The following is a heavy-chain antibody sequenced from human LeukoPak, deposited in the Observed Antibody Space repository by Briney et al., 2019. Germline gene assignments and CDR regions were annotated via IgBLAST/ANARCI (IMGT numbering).Heavy chain of an antibody. D-gene: IGHD5-12*01. CDR3: ARDVSGYDYPYWYYGMDV. V-gene: IGHV3-33*01. CDR1: GFTFSSYG. Sequence: GGSLRLSCAASGFTFSSYGMHWVRQAPGKGLEWVAVIWYDGSNKYYADSVKGRFTISRDNTKNSLYLQMNSLRAEDTAVYYCARDVSGYDYPYWYYGMDVWGQGTTVTVSS. J-gene: IGHJ6*02. CDR2: IWYDGSNK.